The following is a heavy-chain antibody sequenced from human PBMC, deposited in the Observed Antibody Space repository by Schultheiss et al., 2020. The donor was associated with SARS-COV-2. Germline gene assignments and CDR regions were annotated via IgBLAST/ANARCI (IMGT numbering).Heavy chain of an antibody. Sequence: GGSLRLSCVTSGFSFSTSAMHWVRQAPGKGLEWVAVISYDGSNKYYADSVKGRFTISRDNSKNTLYLQMNSLRAEDTAVYYCARGLVPANGDSLDYWGQGTLVTVSS. D-gene: IGHD3-16*01. V-gene: IGHV3-30*04. CDR1: GFSFSTSA. J-gene: IGHJ4*02. CDR3: ARGLVPANGDSLDY. CDR2: ISYDGSNK.